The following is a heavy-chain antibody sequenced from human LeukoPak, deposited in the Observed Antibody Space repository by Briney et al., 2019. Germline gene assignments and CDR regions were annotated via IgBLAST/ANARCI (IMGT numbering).Heavy chain of an antibody. CDR2: IYYSGST. Sequence: KTSQPLSLTCTVSGGSISSGDYYWSWIRQPPGKGLAWIGYIYYSGSTYYNPSLKSRVTISVDTSKNQFSLKLSSVTAADTAVYYCARDLSPSLLWFGGVDYWGQGTLVTVSS. J-gene: IGHJ4*02. CDR1: GGSISSGDYY. D-gene: IGHD3-10*01. CDR3: ARDLSPSLLWFGGVDY. V-gene: IGHV4-30-4*01.